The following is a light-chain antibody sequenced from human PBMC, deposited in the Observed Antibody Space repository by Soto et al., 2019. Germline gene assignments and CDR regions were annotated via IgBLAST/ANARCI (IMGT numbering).Light chain of an antibody. V-gene: IGLV1-44*01. CDR2: RNT. J-gene: IGLJ2*01. CDR3: AAWDDSLNGVV. CDR1: SSNIGSHT. Sequence: QSVLTQPPSASGTPGQTIAISCSGGSSNIGSHTVNWYQQLPGTAPRLLIYRNTQRPSGVPDRFSGSKSGTSASLAISGLQSEDEGYYYCAAWDDSLNGVVFGGGTKVTVL.